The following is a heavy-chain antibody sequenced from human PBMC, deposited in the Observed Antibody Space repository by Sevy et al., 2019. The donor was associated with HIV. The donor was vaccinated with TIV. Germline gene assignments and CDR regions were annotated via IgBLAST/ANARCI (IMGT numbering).Heavy chain of an antibody. V-gene: IGHV1-24*01. Sequence: ASVKVSCKVSGYTLTQLSMHWVRQAPGKGLEWMGSFDPEDGETIYAQKFQGRVTMTEDTSTDTAYMELSSPKSEDTAVFYCAITKDYYDSSGYPFDYWGQGTLVTVSS. CDR1: GYTLTQLS. CDR2: FDPEDGET. D-gene: IGHD3-22*01. J-gene: IGHJ4*02. CDR3: AITKDYYDSSGYPFDY.